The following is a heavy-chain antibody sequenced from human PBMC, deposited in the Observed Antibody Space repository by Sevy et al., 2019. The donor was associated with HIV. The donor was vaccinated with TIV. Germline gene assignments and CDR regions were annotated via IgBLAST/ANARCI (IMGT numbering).Heavy chain of an antibody. CDR1: GGSISSYL. Sequence: SETLSLTCTVSGGSISSYLWSWIRQPPGRGLEWIGYMYNTWSTNYNPSLKSRVTISLDTSKNQFSLKLSSMTAADTAVYYCARHQTTAVLYAFDLWGQGTMVTVSS. D-gene: IGHD2-21*02. V-gene: IGHV4-59*08. CDR2: MYNTWST. J-gene: IGHJ3*01. CDR3: ARHQTTAVLYAFDL.